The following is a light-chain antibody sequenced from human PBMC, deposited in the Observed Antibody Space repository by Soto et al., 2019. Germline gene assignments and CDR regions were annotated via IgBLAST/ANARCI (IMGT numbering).Light chain of an antibody. CDR1: QSIDIL. V-gene: IGKV1-5*03. CDR2: KAS. J-gene: IGKJ1*01. CDR3: QQYYRWPWT. Sequence: DIPMTQSPSTLSASVGDRVTITCRATQSIDILLAGYQQKPGKAPNLLIYKASILESGGPSRFSGSASGTELPLTISSLQPDDFASYYCQQYYRWPWTVGQGTKVDIK.